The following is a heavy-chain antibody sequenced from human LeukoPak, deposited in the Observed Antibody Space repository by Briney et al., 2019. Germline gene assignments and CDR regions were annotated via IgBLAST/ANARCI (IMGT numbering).Heavy chain of an antibody. CDR2: INPSDGST. CDR3: ARGWYSSSSGDY. CDR1: GYTFTNYY. Sequence: ASVKVSFKASGYTFTNYYMHWVRQAPGQGLEWMGRINPSDGSTTYAQKFQGRVTMTRDMSTSTVYMELSSLRSEDTAVYFCARGWYSSSSGDYWGQGTLVTVSS. J-gene: IGHJ4*02. V-gene: IGHV1-46*01. D-gene: IGHD6-6*01.